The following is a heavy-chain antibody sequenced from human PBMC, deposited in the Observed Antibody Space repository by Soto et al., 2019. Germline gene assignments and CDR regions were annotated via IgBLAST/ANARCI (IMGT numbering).Heavy chain of an antibody. D-gene: IGHD6-13*01. CDR1: GYTFTGYY. CDR2: INPNSGGT. J-gene: IGHJ4*02. CDR3: ARGRTMGYSSSWYSCY. Sequence: ASVKVSCKASGYTFTGYYMHWVRQAPGQGLEWMGWINPNSGGTNYAQKFQGRVTMTRDTSISTAYMELSRLRSDDTAVYYCARGRTMGYSSSWYSCYWDQGTLLTVS. V-gene: IGHV1-2*02.